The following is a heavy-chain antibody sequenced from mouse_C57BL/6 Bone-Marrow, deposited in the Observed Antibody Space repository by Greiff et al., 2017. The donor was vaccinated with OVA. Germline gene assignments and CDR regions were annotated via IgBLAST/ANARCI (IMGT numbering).Heavy chain of an antibody. J-gene: IGHJ2*01. CDR2: IDPSDSYT. CDR3: ARAVTNGDFDY. Sequence: VKLQQPGAELVKPGASVKLSCKASGYTFTSYWMQWVKQRPGQGLEWIGEIDPSDSYTNYNQKFKGKATLTVDPSSSTAYMQLSSLTSEDSAVYYCARAVTNGDFDYWGQGTTLTVSS. CDR1: GYTFTSYW. V-gene: IGHV1-50*01. D-gene: IGHD2-3*01.